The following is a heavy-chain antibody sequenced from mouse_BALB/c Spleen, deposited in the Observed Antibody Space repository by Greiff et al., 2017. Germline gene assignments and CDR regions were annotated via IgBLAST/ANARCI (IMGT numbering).Heavy chain of an antibody. CDR2: INPSTGYT. CDR1: GYTFTSYW. V-gene: IGHV1-7*01. Sequence: VQLQQSGAELAKPGASVKMSCTASGYTFTSYWMHWVKQRPGQGLEWIGYINPSTGYTEYNQKFKDKATLTADKSSSTAYMQLSSLTAEDSSVYYCARSGTFAYWGQGTLVTVSA. D-gene: IGHD3-1*01. J-gene: IGHJ3*01. CDR3: ARSGTFAY.